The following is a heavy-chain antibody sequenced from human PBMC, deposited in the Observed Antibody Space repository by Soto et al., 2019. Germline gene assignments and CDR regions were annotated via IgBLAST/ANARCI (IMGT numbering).Heavy chain of an antibody. Sequence: QPGGSLRLSCAASGFTFSSYWMHWVRQAPGKGLVWVSRINSDGSSTSYADSVKGRFTISRDNAKNTLYLQMNSLRAEDTAVYYCARDWVTMVRGVIRGLWYGMDVWGQGTTVTVSS. CDR1: GFTFSSYW. CDR3: ARDWVTMVRGVIRGLWYGMDV. D-gene: IGHD3-10*01. V-gene: IGHV3-74*01. J-gene: IGHJ6*02. CDR2: INSDGSST.